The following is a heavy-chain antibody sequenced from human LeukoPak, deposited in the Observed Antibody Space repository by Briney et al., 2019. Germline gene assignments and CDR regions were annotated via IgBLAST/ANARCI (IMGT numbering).Heavy chain of an antibody. CDR1: GFTVSRYW. Sequence: GGSLRLSCAASGFTVSRYWMSWMRQAPGKGLEWVANIKYDGYEEYYLDSVKGRFTISRDNAKTSLYLQLNSLRVEDTAVYYCKSGRAAPGSFDYWGQGPLLTVSP. D-gene: IGHD6-25*01. V-gene: IGHV3-7*01. CDR2: IKYDGYEE. CDR3: KSGRAAPGSFDY. J-gene: IGHJ4*02.